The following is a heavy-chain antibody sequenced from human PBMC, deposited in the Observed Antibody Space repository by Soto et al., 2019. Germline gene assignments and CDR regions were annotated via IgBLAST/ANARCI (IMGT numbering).Heavy chain of an antibody. CDR1: GYTFTSYY. D-gene: IGHD5-18*01. Sequence: ASVNGSCKSSGYTFTSYYMHWVRQAPGQGLEWMGIINPSGGSTSYAQKFQGRVTMTRDTSTSTVYMELSSLRSEDTAVYYCARDGYSYGPPLDYWGQGTLVTV. CDR3: ARDGYSYGPPLDY. CDR2: INPSGGST. J-gene: IGHJ4*02. V-gene: IGHV1-46*01.